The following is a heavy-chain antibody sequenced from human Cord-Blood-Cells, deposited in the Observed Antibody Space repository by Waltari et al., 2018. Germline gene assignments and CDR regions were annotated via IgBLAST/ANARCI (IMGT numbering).Heavy chain of an antibody. D-gene: IGHD6-13*01. CDR2: IWYDGSNK. Sequence: QVQLVESGGGVVQPGRSLRLSCAASGFTFSSYGMHWVRQAPGKGLEWVAVIWYDGSNKYYADSVKGRFTISRDNSKNTLYLQMNSLRAEDTAVYYCARGYSSSWYDAFDIWGQGTMVTVSS. V-gene: IGHV3-33*01. J-gene: IGHJ3*02. CDR3: ARGYSSSWYDAFDI. CDR1: GFTFSSYG.